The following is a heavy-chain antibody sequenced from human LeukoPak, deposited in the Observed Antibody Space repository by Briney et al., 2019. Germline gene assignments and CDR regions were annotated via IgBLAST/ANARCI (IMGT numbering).Heavy chain of an antibody. Sequence: SETLSLTCTVSGGSISSYYWTWIRQPAGKGLEWIGRIYSSGNTNYNSSLKSRVTMSIDTSKNQFSLKLSSVTAADTAVYYCARRSYDILTGSYYFDYWGQGTLVTVSS. CDR2: IYSSGNT. V-gene: IGHV4-4*07. D-gene: IGHD3-9*01. CDR3: ARRSYDILTGSYYFDY. CDR1: GGSISSYY. J-gene: IGHJ4*02.